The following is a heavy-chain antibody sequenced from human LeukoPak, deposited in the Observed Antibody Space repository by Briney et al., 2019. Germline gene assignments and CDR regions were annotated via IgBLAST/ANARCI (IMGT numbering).Heavy chain of an antibody. D-gene: IGHD6-6*01. J-gene: IGHJ5*02. CDR1: GYTFTSYY. CDR2: INPSGGST. V-gene: IGHV1-46*01. Sequence: GASVKVSCKASGYTFTSYYMHWVRQAPGQGLEWMGIINPSGGSTSYAQKFQGRVTMTRDMSTSTVYMELSSPRSEDTAVYYCARVRGSSSSGSWFDPWGQGTLVTVSS. CDR3: ARVRGSSSSGSWFDP.